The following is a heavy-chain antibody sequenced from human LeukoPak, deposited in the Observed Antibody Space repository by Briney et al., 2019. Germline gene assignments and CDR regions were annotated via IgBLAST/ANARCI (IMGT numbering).Heavy chain of an antibody. Sequence: SGGSLRLSCTASGFTFSNYDMHWVRQDKGKGLEWVSAISTAGDPYYLGSVKGRFTISRENAKNSFYLQMNSLRAGDTAVYYCAGQARPGAAEGAFDIWGQGTMVTVSS. D-gene: IGHD2-2*01. CDR1: GFTFSNYD. CDR2: ISTAGDP. J-gene: IGHJ3*02. V-gene: IGHV3-13*05. CDR3: AGQARPGAAEGAFDI.